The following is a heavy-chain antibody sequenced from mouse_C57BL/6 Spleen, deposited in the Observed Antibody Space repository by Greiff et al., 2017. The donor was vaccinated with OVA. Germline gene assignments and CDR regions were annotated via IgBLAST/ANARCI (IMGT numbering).Heavy chain of an antibody. CDR3: AREGGDCYHAMDY. V-gene: IGHV1-69*01. CDR2: IDPSDSYT. J-gene: IGHJ4*01. CDR1: GYTFTSYW. Sequence: VQLQQPGAELVMPGASVKLSCKASGYTFTSYWMHWVKQRPGQGLEWIGEIDPSDSYTNYNQKFKGKSTLTVDKSSSTAYMQLSSLTSEDSAVYYCAREGGDCYHAMDYWGQGTSVTVSS.